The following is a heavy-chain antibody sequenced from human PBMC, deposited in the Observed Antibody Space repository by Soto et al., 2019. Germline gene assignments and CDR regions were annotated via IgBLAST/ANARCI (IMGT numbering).Heavy chain of an antibody. V-gene: IGHV2-5*02. CDR1: GLSLTTNGLS. D-gene: IGHD3-9*01. Sequence: QITLKESGPTLVKPTQTLTLTCAFSGLSLTTNGLSVGWVRQPPGKALEWLALIYWDDDKRYSPSLKSRLTITSDTSKNQVVLTMTNMDPEDTATYYCAHSSTDINHAMDVWGQGTTVSVSS. CDR2: IYWDDDK. J-gene: IGHJ6*02. CDR3: AHSSTDINHAMDV.